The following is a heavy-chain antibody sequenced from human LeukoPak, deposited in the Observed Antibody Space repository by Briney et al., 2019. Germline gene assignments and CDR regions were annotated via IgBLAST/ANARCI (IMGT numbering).Heavy chain of an antibody. D-gene: IGHD3-22*01. V-gene: IGHV4-39*01. Sequence: PSETLSLTCTVSGGSISSSSYYWGWIRQPPGKGLEWIGSIYYSGSTYYNPSLKSRVTISVDTSKSQFSLKLSSVTAADTAVYYCARRGASKYYYDSSGYYYDWGQGTLVTVSS. CDR2: IYYSGST. CDR3: ARRGASKYYYDSSGYYYD. J-gene: IGHJ4*02. CDR1: GGSISSSSYY.